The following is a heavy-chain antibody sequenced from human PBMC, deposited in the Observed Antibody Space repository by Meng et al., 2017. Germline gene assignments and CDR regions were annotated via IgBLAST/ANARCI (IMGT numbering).Heavy chain of an antibody. Sequence: GESLKISCAASGFTFSSYAMHWVRQAPGKGLEWVAVISYDGSNKYYADSVKGRFTISRDNSKNTLYLQMNSLRAEDTAVYYCASPDTSFDWLYGMDVRGQGTTVTVSS. J-gene: IGHJ6*02. D-gene: IGHD3-9*01. CDR3: ASPDTSFDWLYGMDV. CDR2: ISYDGSNK. V-gene: IGHV3-30*04. CDR1: GFTFSSYA.